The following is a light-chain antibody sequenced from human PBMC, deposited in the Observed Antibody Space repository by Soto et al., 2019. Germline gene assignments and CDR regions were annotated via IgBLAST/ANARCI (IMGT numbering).Light chain of an antibody. CDR1: SSDVGGYNY. V-gene: IGLV2-14*01. Sequence: QSALTQPASVSGSPGRSITISCTGTSSDVGGYNYVSWYQQHPGKVPKLMIYEVSNRPSGVSNRFSGSKSGNTASLTISGLQAEDEADYYCSSYTSSSTLVFGGGTKLTVL. CDR3: SSYTSSSTLV. J-gene: IGLJ3*02. CDR2: EVS.